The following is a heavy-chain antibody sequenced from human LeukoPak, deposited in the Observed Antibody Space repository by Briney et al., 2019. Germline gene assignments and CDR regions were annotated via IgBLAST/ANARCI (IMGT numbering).Heavy chain of an antibody. CDR2: IWFDGSYK. J-gene: IGHJ4*02. CDR1: GFTFSSFA. V-gene: IGHV3-33*08. CDR3: TKASGAGVLAETHF. Sequence: PGGSLRLSCAASGFTFSSFAMRWLRQAPGKGLEWVAVIWFDGSYKYYADSVKGRFTVSRDNSNNRLYLQVDSVRAEDTAVYYCTKASGAGVLAETHFWGQGTLVTVSS. D-gene: IGHD6-19*01.